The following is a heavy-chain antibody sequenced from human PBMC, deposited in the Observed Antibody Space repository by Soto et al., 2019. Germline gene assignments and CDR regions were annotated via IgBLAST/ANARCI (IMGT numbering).Heavy chain of an antibody. J-gene: IGHJ5*01. Sequence: SCKASGYTFTGNYLHWVRQAPGQGLVWMGWINPNSGGTNYAQKFQGRVTMTRDTSISTAYLELSTLRSDDTAVYYCAKDSTFESWGQGTLVTVSS. CDR2: INPNSGGT. CDR1: GYTFTGNY. V-gene: IGHV1-2*02. CDR3: AKDSTFES.